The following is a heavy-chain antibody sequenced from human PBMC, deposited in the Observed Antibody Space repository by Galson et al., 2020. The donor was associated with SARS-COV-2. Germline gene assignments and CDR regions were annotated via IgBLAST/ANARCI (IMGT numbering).Heavy chain of an antibody. Sequence: ASETLFLTCTVSGYAISSGFHWGWIRQSPGKGLEWIGSIFHSGDTYYNPSLKSRVTLSVDTSMNQVSLDLRSVTAADTAVYFCAREYSSGWTNFYFYGMDLWGRGTTVTVSS. CDR1: GYAISSGFH. CDR2: IFHSGDT. V-gene: IGHV4-38-2*02. CDR3: AREYSSGWTNFYFYGMDL. D-gene: IGHD6-19*01. J-gene: IGHJ6*02.